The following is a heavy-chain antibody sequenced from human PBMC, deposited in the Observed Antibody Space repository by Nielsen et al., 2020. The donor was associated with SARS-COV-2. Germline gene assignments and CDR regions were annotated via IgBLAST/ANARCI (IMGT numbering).Heavy chain of an antibody. D-gene: IGHD6-19*01. CDR3: ARDGYSGGSDS. J-gene: IGHJ4*02. CDR2: INPSGGST. Sequence: ASVKVSCKASGYTFTSYYMHWVRQAPGQGLEWMGIINPSGGSTSYAQKFQGRVTMTRDTSTSTVYMELSSLRSDDTAVFYCARDGYSGGSDSWGQGTLVTVSS. V-gene: IGHV1-46*01. CDR1: GYTFTSYY.